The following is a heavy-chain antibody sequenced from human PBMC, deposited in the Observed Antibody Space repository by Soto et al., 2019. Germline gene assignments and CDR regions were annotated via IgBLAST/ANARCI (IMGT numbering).Heavy chain of an antibody. Sequence: WGSLRLSCAASGFTFIDYYIIFIRHSPGKGLEWVSYISSSGSTIYYADSVKGRFTISRDNAKNSLYLQMNSLRAEDTAVYYCASTNYYDSSGSSDYWGQGTLVTVSS. D-gene: IGHD3-22*01. CDR3: ASTNYYDSSGSSDY. CDR1: GFTFIDYY. J-gene: IGHJ4*02. CDR2: ISSSGSTI. V-gene: IGHV3-11*01.